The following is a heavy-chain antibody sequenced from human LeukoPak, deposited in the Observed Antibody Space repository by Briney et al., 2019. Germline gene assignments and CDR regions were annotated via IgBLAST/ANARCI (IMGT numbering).Heavy chain of an antibody. V-gene: IGHV4-34*01. CDR2: INHSGGA. Sequence: SETLSLTCAVSGGSFSGYYWTWIRQPPGKGLEWIGEINHSGGANYSPSLSSRVTISLDMSENQFSLKLTSVTAADTAVYYCARVRYYYDSSGHMDVWGQGTTVTVSS. J-gene: IGHJ6*02. CDR3: ARVRYYYDSSGHMDV. D-gene: IGHD3-22*01. CDR1: GGSFSGYY.